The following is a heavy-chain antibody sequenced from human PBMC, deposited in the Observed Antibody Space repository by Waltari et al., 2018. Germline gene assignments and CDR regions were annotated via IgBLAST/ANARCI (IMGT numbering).Heavy chain of an antibody. CDR3: ARYSGYDSSFDY. D-gene: IGHD5-12*01. J-gene: IGHJ4*02. Sequence: QVQLQESGPGLVKPSQTLSLTCTVSGGSISSGGYYWSWIRQHPGKGLEWIWYIYYIGSTYYNPSRKSRVTISVDTSKNQFSLKLGSVTAADTAVYYCARYSGYDSSFDYWGQGTLVTVSS. CDR2: IYYIGST. CDR1: GGSISSGGYY. V-gene: IGHV4-31*03.